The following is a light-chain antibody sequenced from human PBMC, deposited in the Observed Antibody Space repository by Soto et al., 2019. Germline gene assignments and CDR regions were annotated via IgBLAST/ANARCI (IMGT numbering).Light chain of an antibody. Sequence: DIVMTQTPLSLSVTPGQPASISCKSSQSLLHSNGKSDLYWYLQKPGQPPQRLMKEVSNRFFGVPDRISGSGSGTDFTLTISRVEAEDVGVYYCLQSIQLPRSFGQGTKVEIK. CDR3: LQSIQLPRS. CDR1: QSLLHSNGKSD. CDR2: EVS. V-gene: IGKV2D-29*01. J-gene: IGKJ1*01.